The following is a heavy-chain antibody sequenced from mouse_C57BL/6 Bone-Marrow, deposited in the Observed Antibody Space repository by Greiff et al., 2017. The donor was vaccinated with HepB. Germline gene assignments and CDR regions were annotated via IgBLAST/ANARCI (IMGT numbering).Heavy chain of an antibody. Sequence: QVQLQQPGAELVMPGASVKLSCKASGYTFTSYWMHWVKQRPGQGLEWIGEIDPSDSYTNYNQKFKGKSTLTVDKSSSTAYMQLSSLTSEDSAVYYCARRIYYGYDEGYLDVWGTGTTVTVSS. CDR1: GYTFTSYW. CDR2: IDPSDSYT. V-gene: IGHV1-69*01. D-gene: IGHD2-2*01. J-gene: IGHJ1*03. CDR3: ARRIYYGYDEGYLDV.